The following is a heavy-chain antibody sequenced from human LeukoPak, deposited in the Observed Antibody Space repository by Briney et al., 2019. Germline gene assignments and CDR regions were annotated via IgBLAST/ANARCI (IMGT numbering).Heavy chain of an antibody. V-gene: IGHV3-30*02. CDR1: GFTFSSYG. J-gene: IGHJ3*02. CDR3: ARDRDYDILTGYSNDAFDI. CDR2: IRYDGSNK. D-gene: IGHD3-9*01. Sequence: GGSLRLSCAASGFTFSSYGMHWVRQAPGKGLEWVAFIRYDGSNKYYADSVKGRFTISRDNSKNTLYLQMNSLRAEDTAVYYCARDRDYDILTGYSNDAFDIWGQGTMVTVSS.